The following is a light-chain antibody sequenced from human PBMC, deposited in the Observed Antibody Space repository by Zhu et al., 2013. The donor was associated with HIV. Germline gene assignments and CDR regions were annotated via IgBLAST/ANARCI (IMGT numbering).Light chain of an antibody. CDR1: QSISYY. J-gene: IGKJ4*01. V-gene: IGKV3-11*01. CDR2: DAS. CDR3: QQRSNWPLT. Sequence: EVVLTQSPATLSFSPGERATLSCRASQSISYYLAWYQQKPGQAPRLLIYDASNRATGTPARFSGSGSGTDFALTINSLEPEDFAVYYCQQRSNWPLTFGGGTKVEIK.